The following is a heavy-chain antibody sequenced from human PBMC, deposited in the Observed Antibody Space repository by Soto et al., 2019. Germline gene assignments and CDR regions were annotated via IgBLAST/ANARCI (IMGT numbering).Heavy chain of an antibody. D-gene: IGHD3-22*01. CDR2: ISYDGSNK. J-gene: IGHJ4*02. CDR3: AKDWNYYDSSGYYLIDY. V-gene: IGHV3-30*18. Sequence: QVQLVESGGGVVQPGRSLRLSCAASGFTFSSYGMHWVRQAPGQGLEWVAVISYDGSNKYYADSVKGRFTISRDNSKNTLYLQMNSLRAEDTAVYYCAKDWNYYDSSGYYLIDYWGQGTLVTVSS. CDR1: GFTFSSYG.